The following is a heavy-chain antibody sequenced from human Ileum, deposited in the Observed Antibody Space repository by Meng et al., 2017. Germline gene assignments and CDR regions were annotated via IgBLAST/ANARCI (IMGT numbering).Heavy chain of an antibody. CDR3: ARGDVAARLQS. CDR2: INHSGST. J-gene: IGHJ5*02. V-gene: IGHV4-34*01. CDR1: GGSFSGYY. Sequence: QVQLQQWGAGLLTTSGTRSLTCAGYGGSFSGYYWSWIRQSPGKGLEWIGEINHSGSTNYNPSLKSRVTISVDTSKNQFSLKLTSVTAADTAVYYCARGDVAARLQSWGQRTLVTVSS. D-gene: IGHD6-6*01.